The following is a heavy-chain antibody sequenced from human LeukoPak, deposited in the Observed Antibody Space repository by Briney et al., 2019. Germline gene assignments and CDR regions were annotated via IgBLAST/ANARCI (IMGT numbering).Heavy chain of an antibody. CDR2: IRYDGSNK. CDR1: GFTFSSYS. Sequence: GGSLRLSCAASGFTFSSYSMNWVRQAPGKGLEWVAFIRYDGSNKYYADSVKGRFTISRDNSKNTLYLQMNSLRAEDTAVYYCARIGMRAFDIWGQGTMVTVSS. D-gene: IGHD3-10*01. CDR3: ARIGMRAFDI. V-gene: IGHV3-30*02. J-gene: IGHJ3*02.